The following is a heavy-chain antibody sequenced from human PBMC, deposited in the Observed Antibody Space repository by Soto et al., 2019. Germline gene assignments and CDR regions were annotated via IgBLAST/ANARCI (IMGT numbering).Heavy chain of an antibody. CDR1: GGSFSGYY. Sequence: QVQLQQWGAGLLKPSETLSLTCAVYGGSFSGYYWSWIRQPPRKGLEWIGEINNSGSTNSNPSLKSRVTISVDTSKNQFSLKLSSVTAADTAVYYCARGTLDIVVVPAAGGYYYYYMDVWGKGTTVTVSS. D-gene: IGHD2-2*01. J-gene: IGHJ6*03. CDR3: ARGTLDIVVVPAAGGYYYYYMDV. CDR2: INNSGST. V-gene: IGHV4-34*01.